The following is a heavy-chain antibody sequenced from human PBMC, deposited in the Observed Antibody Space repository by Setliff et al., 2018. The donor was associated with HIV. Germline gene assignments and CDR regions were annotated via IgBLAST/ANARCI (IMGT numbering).Heavy chain of an antibody. D-gene: IGHD3-3*01. V-gene: IGHV4-39*07. CDR2: IYYSGST. CDR3: ARIFGDQGYYYGMDV. Sequence: SEILSLTCTVSGGSISSSSYYWGWIRQPPGKGLEWIGSIYYSGSTYYNPSLKSRVTISVDTSKNQFSLKLSSVIAADTAVYYCARIFGDQGYYYGMDVWGRGTTVTVSS. CDR1: GGSISSSSYY. J-gene: IGHJ6*02.